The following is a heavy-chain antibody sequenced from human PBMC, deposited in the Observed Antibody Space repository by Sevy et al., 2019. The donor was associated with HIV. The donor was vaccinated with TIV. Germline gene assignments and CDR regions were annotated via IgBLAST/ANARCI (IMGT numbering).Heavy chain of an antibody. V-gene: IGHV3-30-3*01. CDR3: ARDIVVVPAARVGIAAAGVFDY. D-gene: IGHD2-2*01. Sequence: GGSLRLSCAASGFTFSSYAMHWVRQAPGKGLEWVAVISYDGSNKYYADSVKGRFTISRDNSKKTLYLQMNSLRAEDTAVYYCARDIVVVPAARVGIAAAGVFDYWGQGTLVTVSS. J-gene: IGHJ4*02. CDR2: ISYDGSNK. CDR1: GFTFSSYA.